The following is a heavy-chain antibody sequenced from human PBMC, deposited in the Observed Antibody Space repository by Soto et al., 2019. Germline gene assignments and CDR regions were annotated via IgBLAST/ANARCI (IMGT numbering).Heavy chain of an antibody. CDR1: GGTFSKCS. CDR3: ATSSPYIFIGTPAGNHYHYAMDV. J-gene: IGHJ6*02. V-gene: IGHV1-69*01. Sequence: QVQLVQSGAEVKKPGSSVKVSCKASGGTFSKCSISWLRQAPGQGLEWMGRIIPVFGTTYYEEKFHGRVTIMADGSTSKAYMEVSSLRSAETAVYYCATSSPYIFIGTPAGNHYHYAMDVWGQGTTVTVSS. D-gene: IGHD3-9*01. CDR2: IIPVFGTT.